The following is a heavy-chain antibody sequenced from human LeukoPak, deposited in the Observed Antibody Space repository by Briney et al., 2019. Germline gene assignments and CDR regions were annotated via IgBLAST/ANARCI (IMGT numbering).Heavy chain of an antibody. D-gene: IGHD3-16*01. V-gene: IGHV4-31*03. CDR1: GGSISSGPYY. Sequence: SETLSLTCTVSGGSISSGPYYWIWIRQHPGKGLEWIGYITYSGNTYYYPALNSRVTVSLDTSKTQFSLKLSSVTAADTAVYYCARGSLGFPVLGGPRRGWFDPWGQGTLVTVSS. CDR3: ARGSLGFPVLGGPRRGWFDP. CDR2: ITYSGNT. J-gene: IGHJ5*02.